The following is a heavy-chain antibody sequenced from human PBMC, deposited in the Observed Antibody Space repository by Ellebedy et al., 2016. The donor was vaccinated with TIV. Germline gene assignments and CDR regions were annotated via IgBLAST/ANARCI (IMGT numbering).Heavy chain of an antibody. Sequence: AASVKVSCRASGYTFTSDLIHWVRQAPGQGFEWMGIINPSGGGTGYAQKFQGRVTMTRDTSASTVYMELSSLRSEDTAVYYCAREGGVYYFDYWGQGTLVTVSS. CDR2: INPSGGGT. V-gene: IGHV1-46*01. D-gene: IGHD1-26*01. CDR3: AREGGVYYFDY. J-gene: IGHJ4*02. CDR1: GYTFTSDL.